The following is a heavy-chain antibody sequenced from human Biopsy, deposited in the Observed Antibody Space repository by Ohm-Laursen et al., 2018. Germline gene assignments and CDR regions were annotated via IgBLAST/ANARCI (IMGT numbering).Heavy chain of an antibody. CDR2: INHRGFT. Sequence: TLSLTCAVYGGSLSGYYWNWIRQSPGKGLEWTGEINHRGFTSNNPSLKSRVTISVDTSKNQFSLKLSSVTAADTAVYYCVRVSVTAYTLPRWFFDLWGRGTLVTVSS. V-gene: IGHV4-34*01. CDR3: VRVSVTAYTLPRWFFDL. CDR1: GGSLSGYY. D-gene: IGHD2-21*02. J-gene: IGHJ2*01.